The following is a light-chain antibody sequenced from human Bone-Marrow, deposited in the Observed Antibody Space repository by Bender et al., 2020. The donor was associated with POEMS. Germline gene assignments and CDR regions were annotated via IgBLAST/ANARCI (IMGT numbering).Light chain of an antibody. CDR3: ATWDDSLNGWG. V-gene: IGLV1-44*01. CDR2: NNS. CDR1: SSKFGSYP. Sequence: QSVLTQPPSASGTPGQRVTISCSGSSSKFGSYPVNWYQQLPGAAPKLVIFNNSQRPSGVPDRFSGSNSGTSASLAISGLLSDDEADFCCATWDDSLNGWGFCGGTKLTVL. J-gene: IGLJ3*02.